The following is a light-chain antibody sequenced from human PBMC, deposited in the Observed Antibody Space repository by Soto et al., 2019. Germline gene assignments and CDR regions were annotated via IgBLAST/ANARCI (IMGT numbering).Light chain of an antibody. V-gene: IGLV1-51*01. CDR1: SSNIGNNF. Sequence: QFLLTQPPSLSAAPRQKVTISCSGSSSNIGNNFVSWYQQLPGTAPKLLIYHNNKRPSGIPDRFSGSKSGTSATLGITGLQTGDEADYYCGTWDSSLSVVFGGGTQLTVL. J-gene: IGLJ3*02. CDR2: HNN. CDR3: GTWDSSLSVV.